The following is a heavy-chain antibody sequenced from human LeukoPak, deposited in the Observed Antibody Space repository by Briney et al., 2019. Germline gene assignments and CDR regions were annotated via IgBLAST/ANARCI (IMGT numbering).Heavy chain of an antibody. CDR1: GFTFSSYA. J-gene: IGHJ6*02. CDR3: ARGSIVVVPAAILSHYYYYGMDV. Sequence: PGGSLRLSCAASGFTFSSYAMHWVRQAPGKGLEWVAVISYDGSNKYYADSVKGRFTISRDNSKNTLYLQMNSLRAEDTAVYYCARGSIVVVPAAILSHYYYYGMDVWGQGTTVTVSS. D-gene: IGHD2-2*02. V-gene: IGHV3-30-3*01. CDR2: ISYDGSNK.